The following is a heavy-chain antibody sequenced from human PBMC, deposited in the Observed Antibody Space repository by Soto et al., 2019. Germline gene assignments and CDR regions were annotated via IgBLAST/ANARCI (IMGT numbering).Heavy chain of an antibody. Sequence: PSETLSLTCTVSGGSISSGGYYWSWIRHHPGKGLEWIGYIYYSGSTYYNPSLKSRVTISVDTSKNQFSLKLSSVTAADTAVYYCARRARYPTGVWFDPWGQGTLVTVSS. J-gene: IGHJ5*02. CDR2: IYYSGST. CDR3: ARRARYPTGVWFDP. V-gene: IGHV4-31*03. CDR1: GGSISSGGYY. D-gene: IGHD3-9*01.